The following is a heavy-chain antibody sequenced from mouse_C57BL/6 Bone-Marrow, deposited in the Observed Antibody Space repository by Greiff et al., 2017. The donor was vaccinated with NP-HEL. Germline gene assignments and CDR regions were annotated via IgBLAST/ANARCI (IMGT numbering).Heavy chain of an antibody. CDR2: IDPSDSET. V-gene: IGHV1-52*01. Sequence: QVQLKQPGAELVRPGSSVKLSCKASGYTFTSYWMHWVKQRPIQGLEWIGNIDPSDSETHYNQKFKDKATLTVDKSSSTAYMQLSSLTSEDSAVYYCARGPPAATGAMDYWGQGTSVTVSS. CDR3: ARGPPAATGAMDY. CDR1: GYTFTSYW. J-gene: IGHJ4*01. D-gene: IGHD1-2*01.